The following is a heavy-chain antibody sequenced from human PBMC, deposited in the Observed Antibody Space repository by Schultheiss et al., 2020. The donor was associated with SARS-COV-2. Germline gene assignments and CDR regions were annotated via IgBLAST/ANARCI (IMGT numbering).Heavy chain of an antibody. CDR1: GYTFTSYD. Sequence: ASVKVSCKASGYTFTSYDINWVRQATGQGLEWMGWMNPNSGNTGYAQKFQGRVTMTRNTSISTAYMELSSLRSEDTAVYYCARDLWPIAAAGFDYWGQGTLVTVSS. J-gene: IGHJ4*02. D-gene: IGHD6-13*01. CDR3: ARDLWPIAAAGFDY. V-gene: IGHV1-8*01. CDR2: MNPNSGNT.